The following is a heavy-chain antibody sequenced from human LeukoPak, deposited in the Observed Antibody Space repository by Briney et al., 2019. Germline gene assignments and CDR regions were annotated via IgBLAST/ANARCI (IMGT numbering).Heavy chain of an antibody. J-gene: IGHJ4*02. CDR2: ISSTASSI. V-gene: IGHV3-11*04. D-gene: IGHD2-8*01. CDR1: GFTFSDYY. Sequence: GGSLRLSCTASGFTFSDYYMTWIRQTPGKGLEWLSHISSTASSISYANSVKGRFTISRDNAKDSLYLEMNSLRVEDTAVYYCARSGILYALDNSGQGTLVTASS. CDR3: ARSGILYALDN.